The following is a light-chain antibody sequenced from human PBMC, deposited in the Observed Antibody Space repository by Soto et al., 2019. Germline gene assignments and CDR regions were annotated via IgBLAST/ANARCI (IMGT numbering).Light chain of an antibody. J-gene: IGLJ3*02. V-gene: IGLV1-40*01. CDR2: GNS. Sequence: QSVLTQPPSVSGAPGQRVPISFTGSSSNIGAGYDVHWYQQLPGTAPKLLIYGNSNRPSGVPDRFSGSKSGTSASLAITGLQAEDEADYYCPSYDSSLSGWVFGGGTKLTVL. CDR3: PSYDSSLSGWV. CDR1: SSNIGAGYD.